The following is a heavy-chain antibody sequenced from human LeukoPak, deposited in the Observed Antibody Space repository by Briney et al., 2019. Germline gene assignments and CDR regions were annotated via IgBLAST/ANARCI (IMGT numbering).Heavy chain of an antibody. D-gene: IGHD3-3*01. V-gene: IGHV1-69*13. Sequence: SVKVSCKASGGTFSSYAISWVRQAPGQGLEWMGGIIPIFGTANYAQKFQGRVTITADESTSTAYMELSSLTSEDTAVYYCARDRDFWSGPIDFWGQGTLVTVSS. J-gene: IGHJ4*02. CDR3: ARDRDFWSGPIDF. CDR1: GGTFSSYA. CDR2: IIPIFGTA.